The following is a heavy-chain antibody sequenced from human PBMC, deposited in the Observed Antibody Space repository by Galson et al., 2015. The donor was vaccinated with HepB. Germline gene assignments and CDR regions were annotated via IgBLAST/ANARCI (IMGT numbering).Heavy chain of an antibody. CDR2: IAFRGKT. CDR3: ARMYGAGTFWGPLIGP. CDR1: SGSITSSGFY. D-gene: IGHD3-10*01. J-gene: IGHJ5*02. V-gene: IGHV4-39*01. Sequence: SETLSLTCTVSSGSITSSGFYWGWIRQPPGKGLAWIGSIAFRGKTYYNSSPRSRVTMSVDTSKNQFSLSLRSVTASGTAVYYCARMYGAGTFWGPLIGPWGQGTLVTVSS.